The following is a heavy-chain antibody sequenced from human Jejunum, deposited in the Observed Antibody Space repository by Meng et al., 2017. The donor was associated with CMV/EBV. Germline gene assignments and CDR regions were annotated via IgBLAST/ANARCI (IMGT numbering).Heavy chain of an antibody. CDR3: ARDEHGVNGACCLGAD. J-gene: IGHJ4*02. V-gene: IGHV1-2*02. D-gene: IGHD2-21*02. CDR1: YTFTHDA. CDR2: IRTRRGDT. Sequence: YTFTHDAVHWVRQAPGQGLGWVGLIRTRRGDTKSAQKFQGRATTARDTSFSTAHMELSSMRSDDKAVYNCARDEHGVNGACCLGADWGQGTLVTVSS.